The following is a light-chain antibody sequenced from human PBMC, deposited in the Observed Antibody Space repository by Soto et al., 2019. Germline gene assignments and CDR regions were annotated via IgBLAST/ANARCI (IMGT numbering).Light chain of an antibody. CDR2: GNS. J-gene: IGLJ1*01. CDR3: QSYDNMMSPYNYV. CDR1: NSNIGSGYD. Sequence: QSVLTQPSSVSGAPGQRVTISCTGSNSNIGSGYDVHWYQQRPGGAPKLLIFGNSNRPSGVPDRFSGSKSDTSASLAITGLQAEDEADYYCQSYDNMMSPYNYVFGTGTKVTVL. V-gene: IGLV1-40*01.